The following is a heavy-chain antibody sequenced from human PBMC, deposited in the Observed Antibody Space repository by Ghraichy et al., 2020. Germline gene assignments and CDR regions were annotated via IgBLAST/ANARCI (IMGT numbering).Heavy chain of an antibody. Sequence: SETLSLTCTVSGAAISSYYWTWIRQPPGEGLEWIGYIYSSGSPNYNPSLRGRVTMSADTSKNQVSLKLTSVTAADTAVYYCARDQCGYGDYVFDYWGQGTLVTVSS. V-gene: IGHV4-59*01. D-gene: IGHD4-17*01. CDR3: ARDQCGYGDYVFDY. CDR2: IYSSGSP. J-gene: IGHJ4*02. CDR1: GAAISSYY.